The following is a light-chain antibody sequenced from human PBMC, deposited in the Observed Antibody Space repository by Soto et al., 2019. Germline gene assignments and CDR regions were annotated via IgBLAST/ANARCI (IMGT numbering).Light chain of an antibody. CDR3: QQVTSYPIT. CDR2: AAS. CDR1: QGISSF. V-gene: IGKV1-9*01. Sequence: DIQLTQSPSFLSASVGDRVTITCRASQGISSFLVWYQQKPGKAPKVLIYAASTLQSGVPSRFSGSGSGTEFTLTVSSLQPEDFATYYCQQVTSYPITFGQGTRLEIK. J-gene: IGKJ5*01.